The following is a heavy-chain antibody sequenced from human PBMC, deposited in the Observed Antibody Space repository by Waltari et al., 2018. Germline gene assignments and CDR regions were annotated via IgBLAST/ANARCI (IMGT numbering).Heavy chain of an antibody. D-gene: IGHD6-6*01. Sequence: EVQLVESGGGLVQPGGSLRLSCAASGFTFSSYWMSWGRQPPGKGLEWVANIKQDGSEKYYVDSVKGRFTISRDNAKNSLYLQMNSLRAEDTAVYYCARSIAARVGYYFDYWGQGTLVTVSS. J-gene: IGHJ4*02. CDR3: ARSIAARVGYYFDY. CDR1: GFTFSSYW. CDR2: IKQDGSEK. V-gene: IGHV3-7*01.